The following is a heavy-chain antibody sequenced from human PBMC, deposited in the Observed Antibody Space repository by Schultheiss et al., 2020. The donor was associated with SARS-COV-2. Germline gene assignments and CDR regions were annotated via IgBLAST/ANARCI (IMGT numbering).Heavy chain of an antibody. J-gene: IGHJ3*02. V-gene: IGHV3-11*04. CDR2: ISGSGGST. Sequence: GGSLRLSCAASGFTFSDHYMDWVRQAPGKGLEWVSAISGSGGSTYYADSVKGRFTISRDNAKNSLYLQMNSLRAEDTAVYYCASPLPLAYYYDSSGYFPLDAFDIWGQGTMVTVSS. D-gene: IGHD3-22*01. CDR3: ASPLPLAYYYDSSGYFPLDAFDI. CDR1: GFTFSDHY.